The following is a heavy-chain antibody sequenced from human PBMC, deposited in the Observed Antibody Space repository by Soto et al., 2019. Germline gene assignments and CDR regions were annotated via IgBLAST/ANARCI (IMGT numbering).Heavy chain of an antibody. D-gene: IGHD2-21*02. CDR2: IYWDDDK. CDR1: AFSLSTGGVG. V-gene: IGHV2-5*02. Sequence: QITLKESGPTLVKPTQTLTLTCTFSAFSLSTGGVGVGWIRQPPGKALEWLALIYWDDDKRYSPSLRSRLTITKDTSKNQVVLTMTNMDPVDTATYYCIQSRCGGDCLQSYACYYYYGMDVWGQGTTVTVSS. CDR3: IQSRCGGDCLQSYACYYYYGMDV. J-gene: IGHJ6*02.